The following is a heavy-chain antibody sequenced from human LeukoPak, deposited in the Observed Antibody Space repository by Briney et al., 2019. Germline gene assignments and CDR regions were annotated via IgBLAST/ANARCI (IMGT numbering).Heavy chain of an antibody. CDR2: IWYDGSNK. Sequence: PGRSLRLSCAASGFTFRNYGMHWVRQAPGKGLEWVAVIWYDGSNKYYGDSVKGRFTISRDNSRNTLYLQMKSLRSDDTGVYSCAKDSNSGYVSVGPHYWGLGTQVTVSS. J-gene: IGHJ4*02. CDR1: GFTFRNYG. CDR3: AKDSNSGYVSVGPHY. V-gene: IGHV3-33*06. D-gene: IGHD5-12*01.